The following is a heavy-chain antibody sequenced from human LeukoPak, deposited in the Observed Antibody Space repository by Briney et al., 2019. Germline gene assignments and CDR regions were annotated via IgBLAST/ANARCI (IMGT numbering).Heavy chain of an antibody. J-gene: IGHJ4*02. D-gene: IGHD3-16*01. CDR2: IYTSGST. CDR3: ARDGGEIGRSTYFDD. CDR1: GGSISSGSYY. Sequence: SETLSLTCTVSGGSISSGSYYWSWIRQPAGKGLEWIGRIYTSGSTNYNPSLKSRVSMSVDTSKNQLSLRLTSVTAADTAVYYCARDGGEIGRSTYFDDWGQGILVTVSS. V-gene: IGHV4-61*02.